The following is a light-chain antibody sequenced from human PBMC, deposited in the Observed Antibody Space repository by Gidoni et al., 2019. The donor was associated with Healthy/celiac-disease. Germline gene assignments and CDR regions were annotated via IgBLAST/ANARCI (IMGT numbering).Light chain of an antibody. CDR1: QSVSSN. J-gene: IGKJ4*01. CDR3: QQYNNWPPKGT. V-gene: IGKV3-15*01. CDR2: GAS. Sequence: EIVMTQSPATLSVSPGERATLSCRASQSVSSNLALYQQKPGQAPRLLIYGASTRATGIPARFSGSGSGTEFTLTISSLQSEDFAVYYCQQYNNWPPKGTFXGXTKVEIK.